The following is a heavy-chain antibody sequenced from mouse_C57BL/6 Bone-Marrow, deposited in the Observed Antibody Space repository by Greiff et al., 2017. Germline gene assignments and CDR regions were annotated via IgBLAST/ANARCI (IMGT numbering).Heavy chain of an antibody. CDR3: AREGRGYYGSSGYFDV. Sequence: VQLQQPGAELVKPGASVKLSCKASGYIFTSYWMHWVKQRPGQGLEWIGMIHPNSGSTNYNEKFKSKATLTVDKSSSTAYMQLSSLTSEDSAVYYCAREGRGYYGSSGYFDVWGTGTTVTVSS. J-gene: IGHJ1*03. CDR2: IHPNSGST. V-gene: IGHV1-64*01. D-gene: IGHD1-1*01. CDR1: GYIFTSYW.